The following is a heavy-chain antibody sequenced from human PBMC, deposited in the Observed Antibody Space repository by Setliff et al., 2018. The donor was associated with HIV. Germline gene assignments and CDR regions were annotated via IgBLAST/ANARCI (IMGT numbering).Heavy chain of an antibody. V-gene: IGHV4-59*01. J-gene: IGHJ6*03. CDR2: VYYSGST. D-gene: IGHD3-22*01. CDR1: GDPISTYY. CDR3: ARGNYDTSDYYTNFYYYYMDV. Sequence: KTSETLSLTCTVSGDPISTYYWSWVRKPPGKGLEWIGYVYYSGSTSYSPSLRGRVTMSVDPSKNQFSLKLNSVTAADTAIYYCARGNYDTSDYYTNFYYYYMDVWGQGTPVTVSS.